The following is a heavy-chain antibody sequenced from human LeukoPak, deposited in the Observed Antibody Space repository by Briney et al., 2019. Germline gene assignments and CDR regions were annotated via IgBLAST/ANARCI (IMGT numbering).Heavy chain of an antibody. Sequence: SETLSLTCTVSGGSINIYYWNWIRQPAGKGLEWIGRMHSSGSTNYNPSLKSRVTMSVDTSKNQFSLKLSSVTAAATAVYYCARGADDGAPWGQGTLVTVSS. CDR3: ARGADDGAP. CDR2: MHSSGST. CDR1: GGSINIYY. J-gene: IGHJ5*02. D-gene: IGHD1-1*01. V-gene: IGHV4-4*07.